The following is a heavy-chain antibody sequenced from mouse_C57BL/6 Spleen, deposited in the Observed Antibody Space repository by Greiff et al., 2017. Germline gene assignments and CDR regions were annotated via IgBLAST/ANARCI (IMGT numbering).Heavy chain of an antibody. CDR2: IRLKSDNYAT. CDR1: GFTFSNYW. J-gene: IGHJ3*01. D-gene: IGHD2-4*01. Sequence: EVQLVESGGGLVQPGGSMKLSCVASGFTFSNYWMNWVRQSPEKGLEWVAQIRLKSDNYATHYAESVKGRFTISRDDSKSSVYLQMNNLRAEDTGIYYCTGDDYAVPFAYWGQGTLVTVSA. V-gene: IGHV6-3*01. CDR3: TGDDYAVPFAY.